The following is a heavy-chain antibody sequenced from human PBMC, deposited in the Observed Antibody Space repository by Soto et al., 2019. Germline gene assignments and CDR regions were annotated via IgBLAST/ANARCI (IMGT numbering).Heavy chain of an antibody. D-gene: IGHD3-22*01. J-gene: IGHJ4*02. V-gene: IGHV1-69*05. CDR1: GGTFSSYA. Sequence: SVKVSCQASGGTFSSYAIRWVRQAPGPGLEWMGGIIHTIGSPNYAQKFHGRVTMTTDNSTSTAYMELRSLRSEDTAVYYCATAGNYDSSGSDFWAQGTLVTVSS. CDR2: IIHTIGSP. CDR3: ATAGNYDSSGSDF.